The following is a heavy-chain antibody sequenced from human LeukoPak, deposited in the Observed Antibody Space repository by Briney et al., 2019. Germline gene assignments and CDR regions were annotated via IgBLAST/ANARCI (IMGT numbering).Heavy chain of an antibody. V-gene: IGHV1-46*01. CDR2: INPSGGST. J-gene: IGHJ2*01. CDR3: ARDWGGYSGYDPLWYFDL. D-gene: IGHD5-12*01. Sequence: ASVKVSCKASGYTFTSYYMHWVRQAPGQGLEWMGIINPSGGSTSYAQKFQGRVTMTRDTSTSTVYMELSSLRSEETAVYYCARDWGGYSGYDPLWYFDLWGRGTLVTVSS. CDR1: GYTFTSYY.